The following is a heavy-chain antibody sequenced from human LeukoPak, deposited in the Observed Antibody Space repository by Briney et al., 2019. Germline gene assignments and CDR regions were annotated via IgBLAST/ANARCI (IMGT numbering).Heavy chain of an antibody. D-gene: IGHD3-10*01. J-gene: IGHJ4*02. Sequence: ASVKVSCKVSGYSLTELSMHWVRQAPGKGLEWMGGFDPEDGETIYAQKFQGRVTMTEDTSTDTAYMELSSLRSGDTAVYYCATEGDRITMVRGVMWYWGQGTLVTVSS. CDR1: GYSLTELS. CDR3: ATEGDRITMVRGVMWY. CDR2: FDPEDGET. V-gene: IGHV1-24*01.